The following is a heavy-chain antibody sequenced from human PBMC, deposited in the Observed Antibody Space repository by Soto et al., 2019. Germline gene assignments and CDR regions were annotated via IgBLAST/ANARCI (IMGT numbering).Heavy chain of an antibody. J-gene: IGHJ6*02. D-gene: IGHD2-15*01. V-gene: IGHV1-69*01. CDR1: GGTFSSYA. CDR3: ARSQGGSSSLDIYYYYYYGMDV. Sequence: QVQLVQSGAEVKQPGSSVKVSCKAPGGTFSSYAISWVRQAPGQGLEWMGGIIPIFGTAKDAQKFQGRVTITADESTSTGDMALSSLRSEDTAVYYCARSQGGSSSLDIYYYYYYGMDVWGQGTTVTVSS. CDR2: IIPIFGTA.